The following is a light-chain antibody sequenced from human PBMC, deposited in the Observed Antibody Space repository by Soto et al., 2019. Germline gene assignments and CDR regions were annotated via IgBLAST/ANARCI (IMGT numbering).Light chain of an antibody. V-gene: IGKV1-17*01. CDR1: QGIRND. CDR2: AAS. J-gene: IGKJ5*01. CDR3: LQHNNYPPLT. Sequence: DIQMTQSPSSLSASVGDRVTITCRASQGIRNDLAWYQQKQGKAPKRLIYAASSLQSGVPSRFSGSGSGTEFTLTISSLQPEDFATYYCLQHNNYPPLTFVQGTRLEIK.